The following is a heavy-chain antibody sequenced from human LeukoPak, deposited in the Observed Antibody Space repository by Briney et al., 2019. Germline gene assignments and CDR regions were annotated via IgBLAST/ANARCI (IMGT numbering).Heavy chain of an antibody. Sequence: SETLSLTCIVSGGSISSSSYYWGWIRQPPGKGLEWIGNIYYSGSTYYNPSLKSRVTISLDTSKNQFSLKLSSVTAADTAVYYCARGRGSGWPLDYWGQGTLVTVSS. V-gene: IGHV4-39*07. D-gene: IGHD6-19*01. CDR3: ARGRGSGWPLDY. CDR2: IYYSGST. J-gene: IGHJ4*02. CDR1: GGSISSSSYY.